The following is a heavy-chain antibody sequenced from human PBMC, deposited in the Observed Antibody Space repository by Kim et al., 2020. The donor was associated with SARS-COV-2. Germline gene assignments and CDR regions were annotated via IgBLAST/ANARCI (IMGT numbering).Heavy chain of an antibody. CDR2: IYHSGSS. J-gene: IGHJ4*02. Sequence: SETLSITCAVSGGSISSSNWWSWVRQPPGKGLEWIGEIYHSGSSNYNPSLKSRVTISVDKSKNQFSLKLSSVTAADTAVYYCARGLDSSGGRYYFDYWGQGALVTVSS. CDR3: ARGLDSSGGRYYFDY. D-gene: IGHD3-22*01. V-gene: IGHV4-4*02. CDR1: GGSISSSNW.